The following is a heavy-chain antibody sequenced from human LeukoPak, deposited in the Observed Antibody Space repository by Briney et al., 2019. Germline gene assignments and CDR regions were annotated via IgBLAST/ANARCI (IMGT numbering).Heavy chain of an antibody. D-gene: IGHD3-10*01. V-gene: IGHV3-30*04. CDR3: AREPQLDY. CDR1: GFTFSSYA. J-gene: IGHJ4*02. Sequence: PAESLRLSCAASGFTFSSYAMHWIRQAPGKGLEWVAVISYDGSNKYYADSVKGRFTIFRDNSKNTLYLQMNSMRAEDTAVYYCAREPQLDYWGQGTLVTVSS. CDR2: ISYDGSNK.